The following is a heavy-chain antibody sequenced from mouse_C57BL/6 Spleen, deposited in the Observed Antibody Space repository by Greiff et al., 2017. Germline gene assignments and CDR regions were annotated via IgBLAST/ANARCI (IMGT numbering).Heavy chain of an antibody. V-gene: IGHV7-1*01. D-gene: IGHD2-14*01. CDR2: SRNKANDYTT. Sequence: EVKLVESGGGLVQSGRSLRLSCATSGFTFSDFYMEWVRQAPGKGLEWIAASRNKANDYTTEYSASVKGRFIVSRDTSQSILYLQMNALRAEDTAIYYCAIDGTLLKGAMDYWGQGTSVTVSS. CDR1: GFTFSDFY. CDR3: AIDGTLLKGAMDY. J-gene: IGHJ4*01.